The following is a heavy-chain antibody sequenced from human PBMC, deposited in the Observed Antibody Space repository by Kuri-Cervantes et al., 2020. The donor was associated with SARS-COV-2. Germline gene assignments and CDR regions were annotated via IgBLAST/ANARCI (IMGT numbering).Heavy chain of an antibody. V-gene: IGHV4-34*01. D-gene: IGHD2-2*01. CDR3: ARGYCSSTSCQKIYYYYGMDV. Sequence: ESLKISCAVYGGSFSGYYWSWIRQPPGKGLEWIGEINHSGSTNYNPSLKSRVTISVDTSKNQFSLKLSSVTAADTAVYYCARGYCSSTSCQKIYYYYGMDVWGQGTTVTVSS. CDR2: INHSGST. CDR1: GGSFSGYY. J-gene: IGHJ6*02.